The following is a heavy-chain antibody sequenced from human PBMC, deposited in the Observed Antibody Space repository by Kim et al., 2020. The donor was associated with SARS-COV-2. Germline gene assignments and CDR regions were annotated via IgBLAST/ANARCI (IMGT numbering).Heavy chain of an antibody. V-gene: IGHV4-34*01. CDR3: AKLCAPELVTWFDP. J-gene: IGHJ5*02. D-gene: IGHD6-13*01. Sequence: NPSLKSRVTIPVDPSKNQFSRTLSFVTAADTAVYYCAKLCAPELVTWFDPWGQGTLVTVSS.